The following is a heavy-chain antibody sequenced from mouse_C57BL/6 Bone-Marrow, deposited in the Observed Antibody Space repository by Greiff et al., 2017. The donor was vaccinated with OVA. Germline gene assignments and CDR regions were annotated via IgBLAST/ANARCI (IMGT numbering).Heavy chain of an antibody. J-gene: IGHJ4*01. V-gene: IGHV2-2*01. D-gene: IGHD2-4*01. CDR1: GFSLTSYG. Sequence: VQLQQSGPGLVQPSQSLSITCTVSGFSLTSYGVHWVRQSPGKGLEWLGVIWSGGSTDYNAAFISRLSISKDNSKSQVFFKMNSLQADDTAIYYCARRLGLPLYYAMDYWGQGTSVTVSS. CDR3: ARRLGLPLYYAMDY. CDR2: IWSGGST.